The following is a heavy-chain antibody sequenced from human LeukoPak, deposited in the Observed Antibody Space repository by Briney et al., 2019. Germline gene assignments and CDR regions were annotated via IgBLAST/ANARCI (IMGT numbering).Heavy chain of an antibody. CDR2: IYYSGST. D-gene: IGHD3-22*01. CDR1: GGSIRSYS. V-gene: IGHV4-59*01. CDR3: ARAGYYYDSSGYYEGAYYFDY. Sequence: SETLSLTCTLSGGSIRSYSWSWIRQPPGQGMESFRYIYYSGSTNYNPSLKSRVTIALDTSKNQFSLKVSSVTAADTAVYYCARAGYYYDSSGYYEGAYYFDYWGQGTLVTVSS. J-gene: IGHJ4*02.